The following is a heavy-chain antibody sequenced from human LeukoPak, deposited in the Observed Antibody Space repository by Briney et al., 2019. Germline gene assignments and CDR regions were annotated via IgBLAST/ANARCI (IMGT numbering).Heavy chain of an antibody. CDR2: IIPIFGTA. D-gene: IGHD3-16*01. V-gene: IGHV1-69*06. CDR3: ARDNDPRDPPHFDY. J-gene: IGHJ4*02. Sequence: SVKVSCKASGGTFSSYAISCVRQAPGQGLEWMGGIIPIFGTANYAQKFRGRVTITADKSTRTAYMELSSLRSEDTAVYYCARDNDPRDPPHFDYWGQGTLVTVSS. CDR1: GGTFSSYA.